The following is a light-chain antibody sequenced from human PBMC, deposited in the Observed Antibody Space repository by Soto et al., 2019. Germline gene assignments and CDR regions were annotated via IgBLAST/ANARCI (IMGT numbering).Light chain of an antibody. V-gene: IGKV3-20*01. CDR1: QSVTNNY. CDR3: QRYRSSPRFFT. CDR2: GAS. Sequence: EIVLTQSPGSLSLSPGERATLSCRASQSVTNNYLAWYQQKHGQAPRLLIYGASSRATGIPDRFSGSGSGTDFTLTISRLEPEDFAVYYCQRYRSSPRFFTIGPGTQVDT. J-gene: IGKJ3*01.